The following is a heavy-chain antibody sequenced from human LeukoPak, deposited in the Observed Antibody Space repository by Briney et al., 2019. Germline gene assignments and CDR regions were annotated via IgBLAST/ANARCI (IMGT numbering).Heavy chain of an antibody. CDR2: ISYDGSNK. CDR1: GFTFSSYA. D-gene: IGHD3-22*01. J-gene: IGHJ1*01. V-gene: IGHV3-30-3*01. CDR3: ARSYYYDSSGYYYEYFQH. Sequence: GGSLRLSCAASGFTFSSYAMHWVRQAPGKGLEWVAVISYDGSNKYYADSVKGRFTISRDNSKNTLYLQMNSLRAEDTAVYYCARSYYYDSSGYYYEYFQHWGQGTLVTVSS.